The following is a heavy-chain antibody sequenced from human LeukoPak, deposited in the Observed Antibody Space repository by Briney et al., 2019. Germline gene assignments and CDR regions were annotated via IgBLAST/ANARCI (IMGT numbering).Heavy chain of an antibody. CDR2: INPKSGGT. D-gene: IGHD4-17*01. J-gene: IGHJ4*02. Sequence: LVASVKVSCKASGYTFTDYYRHWVRQAPGQGLEWMGWINPKSGGTKYSQKFQGRVTLTRDTTNTTTYMEVRGLRHDDSAMYYCATGYGTHPRDHWGQGTLVIVAS. V-gene: IGHV1-2*03. CDR3: ATGYGTHPRDH. CDR1: GYTFTDYY.